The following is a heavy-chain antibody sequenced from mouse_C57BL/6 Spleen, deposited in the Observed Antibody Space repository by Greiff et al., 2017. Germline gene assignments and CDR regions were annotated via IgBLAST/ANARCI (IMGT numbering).Heavy chain of an antibody. CDR1: GYTFTNYW. Sequence: QVQLQQSGAELVRPGTSVKMSCKASGYTFTNYWIGWAKQRPGHGLEWIGDIYPGGGYTNYNEKFKGKATLTADKSSSTSYMQFSSLTSEDSAIYYCAREDDGYYERGAMDDWGQGTSVTVSS. CDR2: IYPGGGYT. CDR3: AREDDGYYERGAMDD. D-gene: IGHD2-3*01. J-gene: IGHJ4*01. V-gene: IGHV1-63*01.